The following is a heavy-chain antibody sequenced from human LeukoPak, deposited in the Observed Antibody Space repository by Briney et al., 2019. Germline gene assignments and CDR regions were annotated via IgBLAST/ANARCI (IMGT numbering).Heavy chain of an antibody. D-gene: IGHD3-10*02. V-gene: IGHV3-21*01. CDR2: ISSTSSYI. CDR3: ARDPGYYARKEGSV. CDR1: GFTFSSYT. Sequence: PGGSLRLSCAASGFTFSSYTMNWVRQAPGKGLEWVSSISSTSSYIYYADSVKGRFTISRDNAKNSLSLQMNSLSAEDTAVYYCARDPGYYARKEGSVWGQGTLVTVSS. J-gene: IGHJ4*02.